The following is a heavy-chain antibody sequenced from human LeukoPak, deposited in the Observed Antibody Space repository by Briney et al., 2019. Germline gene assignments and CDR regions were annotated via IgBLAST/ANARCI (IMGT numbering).Heavy chain of an antibody. CDR2: MSGSGGST. J-gene: IGHJ4*02. CDR3: ARDPTPGGHIVATITTDFDY. Sequence: VGSLRLSCAASGFTFSSYAMSWVRQAPGKGLKWVSAMSGSGGSTYYAGSVKGRFPISRDNSKNALYLQMNSLRAEDTAVYYCARDPTPGGHIVATITTDFDYWGQGTLVTVSS. V-gene: IGHV3-23*01. CDR1: GFTFSSYA. D-gene: IGHD5-12*01.